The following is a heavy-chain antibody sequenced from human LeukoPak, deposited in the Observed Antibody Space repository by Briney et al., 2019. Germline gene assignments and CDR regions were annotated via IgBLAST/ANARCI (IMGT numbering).Heavy chain of an antibody. J-gene: IGHJ3*02. CDR1: GFTFSNSA. D-gene: IGHD3-22*01. CDR2: IVVGSGTT. V-gene: IGHV1-58*01. CDR3: AAPSSGYSTYDAVDI. Sequence: ASVKVSCKASGFTFSNSAVHWVRQARGQRLEWMGWIVVGSGTTNHAQKFQERVTITRDMSTSTAYMELSSLRSEDTAVYYCAAPSSGYSTYDAVDIWGQGTMVTVSS.